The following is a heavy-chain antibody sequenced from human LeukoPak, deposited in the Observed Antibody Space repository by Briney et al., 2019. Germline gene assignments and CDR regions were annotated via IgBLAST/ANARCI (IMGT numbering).Heavy chain of an antibody. Sequence: GGSLRLSCAASGFTFSNAWMSWVHQAPGKGLEWVGRIKSKTDGGTTDYAAPVKGRFTISRDDSKNTLYLQMNSLKTEDTAVYYCTTEVTIFGVVIAYWGQGTLVTVSS. CDR3: TTEVTIFGVVIAY. J-gene: IGHJ4*02. V-gene: IGHV3-15*01. D-gene: IGHD3-3*01. CDR2: IKSKTDGGTT. CDR1: GFTFSNAW.